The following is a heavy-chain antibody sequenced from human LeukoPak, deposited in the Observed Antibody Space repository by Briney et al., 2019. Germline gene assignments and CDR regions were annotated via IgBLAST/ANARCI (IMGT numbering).Heavy chain of an antibody. Sequence: GGCPRLACAVSGFTFSSYSISWVRQAPGKGLELVSAISGSGDSTYYAAPVKGRLTISRHNSNTTPYLQMHSLRAEDTAVYYYATDLYKSSVDYWGQGTLVTVSS. CDR1: GFTFSSYS. CDR2: ISGSGDST. V-gene: IGHV3-23*01. J-gene: IGHJ4*02. CDR3: ATDLYKSSVDY. D-gene: IGHD1-14*01.